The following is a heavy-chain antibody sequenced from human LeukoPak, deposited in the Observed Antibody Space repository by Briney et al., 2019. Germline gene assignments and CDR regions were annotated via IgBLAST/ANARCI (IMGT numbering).Heavy chain of an antibody. CDR1: GFTVSRNY. J-gene: IGHJ5*01. V-gene: IGHV3-66*01. CDR3: ARGLMWGFES. Sequence: GWSLRLSCAASGFTVSRNYMSWVRQAPGKGLALVSVIYSGGTTHYGDSVKGRFTISRDNSKNTLYLQMDSLRVEDTAVYYCARGLMWGFESWGQGTLVTVSS. CDR2: IYSGGTT. D-gene: IGHD2-8*01.